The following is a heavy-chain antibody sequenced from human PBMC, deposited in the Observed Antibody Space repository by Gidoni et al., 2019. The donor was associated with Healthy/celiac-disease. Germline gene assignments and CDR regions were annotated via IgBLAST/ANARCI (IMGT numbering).Heavy chain of an antibody. CDR1: GYSFTSYW. D-gene: IGHD6-13*01. CDR2: IYPGDSDT. Sequence: EVQLVQSGAAVKKPGESLKISCKGSGYSFTSYWIGWVRQMPGKGLEWMGIIYPGDSDTRYSPSFQGQVTISADKSISTAYLQWSSLKASDTAMYYCARHGKNRPYSSSWYDSDYWGQGTLVTVSS. CDR3: ARHGKNRPYSSSWYDSDY. J-gene: IGHJ4*02. V-gene: IGHV5-51*01.